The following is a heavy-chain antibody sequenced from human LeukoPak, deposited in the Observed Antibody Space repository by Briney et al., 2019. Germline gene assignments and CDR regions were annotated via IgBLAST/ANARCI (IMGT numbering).Heavy chain of an antibody. CDR2: IYYSGST. CDR3: ASYSGSYKNWFDP. V-gene: IGHV4-59*01. CDR1: GGSISSYY. Sequence: PSETLSLTCTVSGGSISSYYWSWIRQPPGKGLEWIGYIYYSGSTNYNPSLKSRVTISVDTSKNQFSPKLSSVTAADTAVYYCASYSGSYKNWFDPWGQGTLVTVSS. J-gene: IGHJ5*02. D-gene: IGHD1-26*01.